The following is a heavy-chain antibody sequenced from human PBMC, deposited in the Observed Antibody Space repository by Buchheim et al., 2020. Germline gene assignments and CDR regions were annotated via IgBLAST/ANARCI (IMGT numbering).Heavy chain of an antibody. CDR1: GFSLNTSGVG. J-gene: IGHJ5*02. V-gene: IGHV2-5*02. CDR3: AHRDTAMVNDWFDP. Sequence: QITLKESGPTLVKPTQTLTLTCTFSGFSLNTSGVGVGWIRQPPGKALEWLALIYWDDDKRYSPSLKSRLTITNDTSKNQVVLTMTNMDPLDTATDYVAHRDTAMVNDWFDPWGQGTL. D-gene: IGHD5-18*01. CDR2: IYWDDDK.